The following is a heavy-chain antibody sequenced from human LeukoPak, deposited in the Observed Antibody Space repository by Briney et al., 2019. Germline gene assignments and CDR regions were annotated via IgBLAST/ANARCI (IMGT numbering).Heavy chain of an antibody. Sequence: SETLSLTCAVYGGSFSGYYWSWIRQPPGKGLEWIGEINHSGSTNYNPSLKSRVTISVDTSKNQFSLKLSSVTAADTAVYYCAGSSGWYGGYGMDVWAKGPRSPSP. CDR1: GGSFSGYY. CDR2: INHSGST. CDR3: AGSSGWYGGYGMDV. D-gene: IGHD6-19*01. J-gene: IGHJ6*02. V-gene: IGHV4-34*01.